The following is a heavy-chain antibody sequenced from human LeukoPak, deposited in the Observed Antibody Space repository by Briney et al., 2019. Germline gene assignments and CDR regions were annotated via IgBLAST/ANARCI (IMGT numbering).Heavy chain of an antibody. V-gene: IGHV1-46*01. CDR2: INPSGGST. Sequence: ASVKVSCKASGYSFTNYYMHWVRQAPGQGLEWMGIINPSGGSTSYAQKFQGRVTMTRDTSTNTVYMELSSLRSEDTAMYYCARALPHRRLMDTTMEQHWFDPWGQGTLVTVSS. D-gene: IGHD5-18*01. CDR3: ARALPHRRLMDTTMEQHWFDP. J-gene: IGHJ5*02. CDR1: GYSFTNYY.